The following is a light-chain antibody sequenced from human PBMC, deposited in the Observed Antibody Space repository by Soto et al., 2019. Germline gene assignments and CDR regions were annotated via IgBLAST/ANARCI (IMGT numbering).Light chain of an antibody. CDR2: DAS. CDR1: QSVGTD. V-gene: IGKV3-15*01. Sequence: EIVMTQSPATLSVSPGERATLSCRASQSVGTDLAWYQQKPGQGPRLVIYDASVRATGFPARFSGSGSGTEFTLTISSLQSEDSAVYYCQQYDTWWTFGQGTKVEIQ. J-gene: IGKJ1*01. CDR3: QQYDTWWT.